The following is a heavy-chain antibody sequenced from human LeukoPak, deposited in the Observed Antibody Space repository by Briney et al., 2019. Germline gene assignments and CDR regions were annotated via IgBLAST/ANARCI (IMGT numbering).Heavy chain of an antibody. CDR1: GFTFDDYT. CDR3: AKDIFKGWQSCFDY. Sequence: GRSLRLSCAASGFTFDDYTIHWVRQAPGKGLEWGSGISRNRGCMDYADSVKGRLTIPRNNAKNSLHLHMNRRRSDETVCYYFAKDIFKGWQSCFDYWGQGTLVTVSS. J-gene: IGHJ4*02. V-gene: IGHV3-9*01. CDR2: ISRNRGCM. D-gene: IGHD6-19*01.